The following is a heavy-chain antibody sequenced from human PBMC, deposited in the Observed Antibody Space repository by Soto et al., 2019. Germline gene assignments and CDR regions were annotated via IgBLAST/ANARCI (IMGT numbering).Heavy chain of an antibody. D-gene: IGHD2-2*01. Sequence: QVQLVQSGAEVKKPGSSVKVSCKASGGTFSSYAISWVRQAPGQGLEWMGGIIPIFGTANYAQKFQGRVTITADKSTSTAYMELSSLRSEDTAVYYCARGSVVVPAATIHYSYGMDVWGQGTTVTVSS. V-gene: IGHV1-69*06. CDR3: ARGSVVVPAATIHYSYGMDV. J-gene: IGHJ6*02. CDR1: GGTFSSYA. CDR2: IIPIFGTA.